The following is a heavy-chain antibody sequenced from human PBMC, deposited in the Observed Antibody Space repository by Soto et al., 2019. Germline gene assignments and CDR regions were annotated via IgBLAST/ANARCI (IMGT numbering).Heavy chain of an antibody. CDR1: GFTFTSSA. CDR2: IVVGSGNT. D-gene: IGHD2-21*02. J-gene: IGHJ6*02. V-gene: IGHV1-58*01. CDR3: AADSCGGDCYSRFYYYYGMDV. Sequence: SVKVSCKASGFTFTSSAVQWVRQARGQRLEWIGWIVVGSGNTNYAQKFRERVTITRDMSTSTAYMELSSLRSEDTAVYYCAADSCGGDCYSRFYYYYGMDVWGQGTTVTVSS.